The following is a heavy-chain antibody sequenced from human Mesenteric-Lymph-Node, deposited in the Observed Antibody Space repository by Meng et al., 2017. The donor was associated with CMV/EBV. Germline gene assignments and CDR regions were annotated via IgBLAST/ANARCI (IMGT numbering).Heavy chain of an antibody. CDR3: ARDSTVTTSYYYYAMDV. CDR2: MNPNSGNT. D-gene: IGHD4-17*01. V-gene: IGHV1-8*03. J-gene: IGHJ6*02. Sequence: ASVKVSCKASGYTFTSYDINWVRQATGQGLEWMGWMNPNSGNTGYAQKFQGRVTITRNTSISTAYMELSSLRSEDTAVYYCARDSTVTTSYYYYAMDVWGQGTTVTVSS. CDR1: GYTFTSYD.